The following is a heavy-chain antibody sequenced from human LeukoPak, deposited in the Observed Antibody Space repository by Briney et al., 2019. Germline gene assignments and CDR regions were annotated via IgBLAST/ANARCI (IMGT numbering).Heavy chain of an antibody. CDR1: GYTFTSYG. J-gene: IGHJ4*02. CDR2: ISAYNGNT. Sequence: ASVKVSCKASGYTFTSYGISWVRQAPGQGLEWMGWISAYNGNTNYAQKLQGRVTMTTDTSTSTAYMELRSLRSDDTAVYYCARGRGYSGYDHPFYFDYWGQGTLVTVSS. CDR3: ARGRGYSGYDHPFYFDY. V-gene: IGHV1-18*01. D-gene: IGHD5-12*01.